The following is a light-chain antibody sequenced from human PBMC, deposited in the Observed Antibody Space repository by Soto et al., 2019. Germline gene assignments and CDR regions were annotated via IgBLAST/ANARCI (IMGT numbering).Light chain of an antibody. CDR2: EVS. V-gene: IGLV2-8*01. CDR1: SSDVGGYNC. Sequence: QSALTQPPSASGSPGQSVTISCTGTSSDVGGYNCVSWYQQHPGKAPKLMIYEVSKRPSGVPDRFSGSKSGNTASLTVSGLQAEDEADYYCSSYAGRGVVFGGGTKLTVL. J-gene: IGLJ2*01. CDR3: SSYAGRGVV.